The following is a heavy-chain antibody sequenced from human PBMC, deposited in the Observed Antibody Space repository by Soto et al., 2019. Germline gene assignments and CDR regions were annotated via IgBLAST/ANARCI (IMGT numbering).Heavy chain of an antibody. J-gene: IGHJ4*02. Sequence: ASVKVSCKASGYTFSSYNMHWVRQAPGQGLEWMGWISANNGNTNYAQKLQGRVTMTTDTSTSTAYMELRSLRSDDTAVYYCARDLASGWSNFDYWGQGTLVTVSS. CDR2: ISANNGNT. D-gene: IGHD6-19*01. CDR1: GYTFSSYN. CDR3: ARDLASGWSNFDY. V-gene: IGHV1-18*04.